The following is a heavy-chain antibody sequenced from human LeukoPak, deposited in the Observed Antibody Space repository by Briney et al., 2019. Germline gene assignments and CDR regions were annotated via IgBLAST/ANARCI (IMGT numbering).Heavy chain of an antibody. Sequence: WASVHVSCLASGYTFTSYGISWLRQAPGQGLDWMGWISAYNGNTNYAQKLQGRVTMTTDTSTRTAYMELRSLRSDDTAGYYCARDHCSSTSCPLNGFDPWGEGTLVTVSS. V-gene: IGHV1-18*01. D-gene: IGHD2-2*01. J-gene: IGHJ5*02. CDR3: ARDHCSSTSCPLNGFDP. CDR2: ISAYNGNT. CDR1: GYTFTSYG.